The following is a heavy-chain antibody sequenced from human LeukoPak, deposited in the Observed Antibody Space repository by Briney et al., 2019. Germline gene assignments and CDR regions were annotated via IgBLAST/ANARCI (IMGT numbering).Heavy chain of an antibody. Sequence: AGGSLRLSCAASGFTFSSYSMNWVRQAPGKGLEWVLSISSSSSYIYYADSVKGRFTISRDNAKNSLYLQMNSLRAEDTAVYYCAREYYYDSSGYYYADAFDIWGQGTMVTVSS. V-gene: IGHV3-21*01. D-gene: IGHD3-22*01. CDR2: ISSSSSYI. J-gene: IGHJ3*02. CDR3: AREYYYDSSGYYYADAFDI. CDR1: GFTFSSYS.